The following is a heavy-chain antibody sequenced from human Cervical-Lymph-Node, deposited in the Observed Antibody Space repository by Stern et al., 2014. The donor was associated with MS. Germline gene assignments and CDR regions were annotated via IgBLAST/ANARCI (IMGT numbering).Heavy chain of an antibody. CDR2: LSPVVGVA. J-gene: IGHJ5*02. V-gene: IGHV1-69*09. D-gene: IGHD4-17*01. CDR3: ARGDYGDYNWFDP. CDR1: GGTFRGYG. Sequence: QLVQSGAEVKKPGSSVNASCKASGGTFRGYGITWVRQAPGQGLEWIGRLSPVVGVARYAPRFQGRVTITADKSMTTGYMELSSLTSDDTAVYYCARGDYGDYNWFDPWGLGTLVTVSS.